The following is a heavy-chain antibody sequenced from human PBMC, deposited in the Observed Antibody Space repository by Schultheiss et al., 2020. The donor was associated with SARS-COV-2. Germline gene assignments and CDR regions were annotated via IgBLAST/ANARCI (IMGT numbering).Heavy chain of an antibody. J-gene: IGHJ4*02. CDR3: ARVVVFRGYSYGPLDY. CDR2: ISAYNGNT. CDR1: GYTFTSFG. Sequence: ASVKVSCKASGYTFTSFGISWVRQAPGQGLEWMGWISAYNGNTNYAQKLQGRVTMTTDTSTSTAYMELRSLRSEDTAVYYCARVVVFRGYSYGPLDYWGQGTLVTVSS. V-gene: IGHV1-18*01. D-gene: IGHD5-18*01.